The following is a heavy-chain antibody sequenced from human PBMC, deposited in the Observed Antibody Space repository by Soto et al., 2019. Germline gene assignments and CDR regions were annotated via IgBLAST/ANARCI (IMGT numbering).Heavy chain of an antibody. CDR1: GFTLGTYS. Sequence: DVQLVESGGGLVQPGGSLRLSCADSGFTLGTYSMNWVRQAPGKGLEWISYISSSSDIIYYADSVKGRFTISRDNAKSSLYLQMNSLRAEDTAVYYCARPYSNRWSIYYGMDVWGQGTTVIVSS. CDR3: ARPYSNRWSIYYGMDV. V-gene: IGHV3-48*01. D-gene: IGHD6-13*01. J-gene: IGHJ6*02. CDR2: ISSSSDII.